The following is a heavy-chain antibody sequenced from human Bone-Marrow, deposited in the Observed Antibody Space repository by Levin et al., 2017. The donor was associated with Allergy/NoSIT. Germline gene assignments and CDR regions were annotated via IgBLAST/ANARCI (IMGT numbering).Heavy chain of an antibody. CDR2: ISYDGSNK. CDR3: ARDGGDYARSYWYFDL. V-gene: IGHV3-30-3*01. J-gene: IGHJ2*01. D-gene: IGHD2-21*02. Sequence: AGESLKISCAASGFTFSSYAMHWVRQAPGKGLEWVAVISYDGSNKYYADSVKGRFTISRDNSKNTLYLQMNSLRAEDTAVYYCARDGGDYARSYWYFDLWGRGTLVTVSS. CDR1: GFTFSSYA.